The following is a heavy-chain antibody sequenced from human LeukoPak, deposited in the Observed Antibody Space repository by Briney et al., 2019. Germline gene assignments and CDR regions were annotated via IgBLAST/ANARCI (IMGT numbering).Heavy chain of an antibody. V-gene: IGHV4-34*01. J-gene: IGHJ4*02. CDR2: INHSGST. D-gene: IGHD2-2*01. Sequence: SETLSLTCAVYGGSFSGYYWSWIRQPPGKGLEWIGKINHSGSTNYNPSLKSRVTISVDTSKNQFSLKLSSVTAADTAVYYCARGGYRSSTICHVDYWGQGTLVTVSS. CDR3: ARGGYRSSTICHVDY. CDR1: GGSFSGYY.